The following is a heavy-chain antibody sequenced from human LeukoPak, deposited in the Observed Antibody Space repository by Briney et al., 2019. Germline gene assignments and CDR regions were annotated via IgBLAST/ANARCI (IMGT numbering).Heavy chain of an antibody. V-gene: IGHV3-53*01. CDR3: ARISSWYDFDY. D-gene: IGHD6-13*01. J-gene: IGHJ4*02. CDR2: IHSGGRT. CDR1: GITVSTNY. Sequence: GGSLRLSCAASGITVSTNYMSWVRQAPGKGLEWVAVIHSGGRTYYADSVKGRFTISRDNSKNTLYLQMNSLRAEDTAVYYCARISSWYDFDYWGQGTLVTVSS.